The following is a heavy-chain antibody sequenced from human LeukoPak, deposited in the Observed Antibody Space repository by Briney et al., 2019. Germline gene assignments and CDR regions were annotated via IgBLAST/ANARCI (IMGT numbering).Heavy chain of an antibody. CDR1: GFTFSSYA. J-gene: IGHJ6*03. V-gene: IGHV3-30*01. D-gene: IGHD6-13*01. CDR3: ARNIAAADHYYYYYMDV. Sequence: GRSLRLSCAASGFTFSSYAMHWVRQAPGKGLEWVAVISYDGSNKYYADSVKGRFTISRDNSKSTLYLQMNSLRAEDTAVYYCARNIAAADHYYYYYMDVWGKGTTVTVSS. CDR2: ISYDGSNK.